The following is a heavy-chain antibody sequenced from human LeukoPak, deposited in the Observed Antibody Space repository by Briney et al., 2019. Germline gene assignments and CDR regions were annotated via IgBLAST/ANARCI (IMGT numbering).Heavy chain of an antibody. CDR3: ARGRPYCSSTSCYPALFDY. V-gene: IGHV4-34*01. CDR1: GGSFSGYY. CDR2: TNHSGST. Sequence: SETLSLTCAVYGGSFSGYYWSWIRQPPGKGLEWIGETNHSGSTNYNPSLKSRVTISVDTSKNQFSLKLSSVTAADTAVYYCARGRPYCSSTSCYPALFDYWGQGTLVTVSS. D-gene: IGHD2-2*01. J-gene: IGHJ4*02.